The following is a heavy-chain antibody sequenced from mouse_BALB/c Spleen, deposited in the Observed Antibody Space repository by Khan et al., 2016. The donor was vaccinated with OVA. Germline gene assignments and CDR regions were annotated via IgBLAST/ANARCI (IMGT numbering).Heavy chain of an antibody. V-gene: IGHV9-3-1*01. Sequence: QIQLVQSGPELKKPGETVKISCKAFGYTFRSDGMNWVKQAPGKGLKWMGWINTYTGESTHADDFKGRFVFSLEISASTAYLQINNLKNEDTATYFCARPPYFSYVMDYWGQGTSVTVSS. D-gene: IGHD2-10*01. J-gene: IGHJ4*01. CDR1: GYTFRSDG. CDR3: ARPPYFSYVMDY. CDR2: INTYTGES.